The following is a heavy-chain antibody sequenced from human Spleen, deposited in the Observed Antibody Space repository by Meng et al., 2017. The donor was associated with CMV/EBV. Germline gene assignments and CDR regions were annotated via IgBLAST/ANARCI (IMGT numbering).Heavy chain of an antibody. Sequence: CTVSGGSISSYYWSWIRQPPGKGLEWIGYIYYSGSTNYNPSLKSRVTISVDTSKNQFSLKLSSVTAADTAVYYCARASKARYYFDYWGQGTLVTVSS. CDR1: GGSISSYY. V-gene: IGHV4-59*01. CDR2: IYYSGST. J-gene: IGHJ4*02. CDR3: ARASKARYYFDY.